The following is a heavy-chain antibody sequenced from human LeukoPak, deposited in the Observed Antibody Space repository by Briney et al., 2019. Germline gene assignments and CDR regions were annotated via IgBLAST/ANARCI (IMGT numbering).Heavy chain of an antibody. CDR1: GFTFSDYY. V-gene: IGHV3-11*01. J-gene: IGHJ6*02. Sequence: GGSLRLSCAASGFTFSDYYMSWIRQAPGKGLEWVSYISSSGSTIYYADSVKGRFTISRDNAKNSLYLQMNSLRAEDTAVYYCARGGGYSSSWYGNYYYYYGMDVWGQGTTVTVSS. CDR2: ISSSGSTI. D-gene: IGHD6-13*01. CDR3: ARGGGYSSSWYGNYYYYYGMDV.